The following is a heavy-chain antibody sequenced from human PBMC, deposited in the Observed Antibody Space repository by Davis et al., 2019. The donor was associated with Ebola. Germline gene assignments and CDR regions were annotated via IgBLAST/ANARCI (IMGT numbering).Heavy chain of an antibody. D-gene: IGHD2-15*01. CDR2: IYYSWST. J-gene: IGHJ4*02. CDR3: ARGRSADIVVVVAATYGSLDY. CDR1: GGSISSSSYY. V-gene: IGHV4-39*01. Sequence: MPGGSLRLSCTVSGGSISSSSYYWGWIRQPPGKGLEWIGSIYYSWSTYYNPSPKSRVTISVDTSKNQFSLKLSSVTAADTAVYYCARGRSADIVVVVAATYGSLDYWGQGTLVTVSS.